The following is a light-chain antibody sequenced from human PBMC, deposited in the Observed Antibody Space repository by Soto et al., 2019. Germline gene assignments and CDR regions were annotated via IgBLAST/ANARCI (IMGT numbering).Light chain of an antibody. Sequence: IQMTQSPSSLPASVGDRVTITCRASQSISSYLNWYQQKPGKAPKLLIYAASTLQFGVPSRFSGSGSGTDFTLTISSLKHEDIATYYCQQYDNLTLTFGGGTKVDIK. CDR2: AAS. CDR3: QQYDNLTLT. CDR1: QSISSY. J-gene: IGKJ4*01. V-gene: IGKV1-39*01.